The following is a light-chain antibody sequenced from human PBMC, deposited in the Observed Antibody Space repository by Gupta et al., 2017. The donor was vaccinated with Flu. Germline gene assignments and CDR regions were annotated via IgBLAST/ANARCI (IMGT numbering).Light chain of an antibody. CDR1: QSVTSY. CDR3: QQRSNWPFT. Sequence: ENELTQSPATLSLSPGGRAPLSCRASQSVTSYLAWYQQKPGQAPRLLIYDASNRATGIPARFSGSGSGTDFTLTISSLEPEDFAVYYCQQRSNWPFTFGHGTKVDIE. V-gene: IGKV3-11*01. J-gene: IGKJ3*01. CDR2: DAS.